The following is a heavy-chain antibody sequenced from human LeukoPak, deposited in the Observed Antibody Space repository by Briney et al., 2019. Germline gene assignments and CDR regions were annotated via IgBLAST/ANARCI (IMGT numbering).Heavy chain of an antibody. CDR1: GGSISGFY. J-gene: IGHJ6*02. CDR3: AKGGSNYFYYGMDD. D-gene: IGHD3-9*01. CDR2: IYSSGST. V-gene: IGHV4-4*07. Sequence: TSETLSLTCTVSGGSISGFYWNWIRQSAEKGLEWIGRIYSSGSTNYNPSLGSRVSMSVDTSKNHFSLRLSSVTAADTAFYFCAKGGSNYFYYGMDDWGQGTTVTVSS.